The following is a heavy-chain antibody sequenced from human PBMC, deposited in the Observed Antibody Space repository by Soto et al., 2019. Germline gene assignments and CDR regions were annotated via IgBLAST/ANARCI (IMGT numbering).Heavy chain of an antibody. CDR2: IYWSDDK. D-gene: IGHD3-3*01. Sequence: QITLKESGPTLVKPTQTLTLTCTFSGFSLNTSGVGVGCIRQPPGKPLEWLALIYWSDDKRYSPYLKSSLTITKDTSRNQVVLTMTNVDPVDTATYYCAHRGTYDFWSWDYWGQGTPVTVSS. V-gene: IGHV2-5*01. CDR1: GFSLNTSGVG. CDR3: AHRGTYDFWSWDY. J-gene: IGHJ4*02.